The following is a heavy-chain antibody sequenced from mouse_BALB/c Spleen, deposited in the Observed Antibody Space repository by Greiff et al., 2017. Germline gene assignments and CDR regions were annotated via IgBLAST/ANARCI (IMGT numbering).Heavy chain of an antibody. CDR3: ARAGGYW. Sequence: ESGPGLVKPSQSLSLTCSVTGYSITSGYYWNWIRQFPGNKLEWMGYISYDGSNNYNPSLKNRISITRDTSKNQFFLKLNSVTTEDTATYYCARAGGYWWGQGTTLTVSS. CDR1: GYSITSGYY. D-gene: IGHD2-3*01. J-gene: IGHJ2*01. CDR2: ISYDGSN. V-gene: IGHV3-6*02.